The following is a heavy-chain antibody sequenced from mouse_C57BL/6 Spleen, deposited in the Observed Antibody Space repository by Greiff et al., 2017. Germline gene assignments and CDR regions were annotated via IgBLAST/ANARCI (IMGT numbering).Heavy chain of an antibody. V-gene: IGHV1-4*01. J-gene: IGHJ3*01. D-gene: IGHD2-3*01. Sequence: VQLQQSGAELARPGASVKMSCKASGYTFTSSTMHWVKQRPGQGLEWIGYINPSSGYTKYNQKVKDKATLTADKSSSTAYMQLSSLTSEISAVYYCARSEDGYFPFAYWGQGTLVTVSA. CDR3: ARSEDGYFPFAY. CDR2: INPSSGYT. CDR1: GYTFTSST.